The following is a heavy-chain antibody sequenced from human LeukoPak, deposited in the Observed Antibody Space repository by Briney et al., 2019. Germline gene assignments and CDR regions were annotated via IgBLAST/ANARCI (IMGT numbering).Heavy chain of an antibody. D-gene: IGHD6-13*01. Sequence: SETLSLTCAVYGGSFSGYYWSWIRQPPGKGLEWIGEINHSGSTNYNPSLKSRVTISVDTSKNQFSLKLSSVAAADTAVYYCARRGRVAAAGFDYWGQGTLVTVSS. J-gene: IGHJ4*02. CDR1: GGSFSGYY. CDR2: INHSGST. CDR3: ARRGRVAAAGFDY. V-gene: IGHV4-34*01.